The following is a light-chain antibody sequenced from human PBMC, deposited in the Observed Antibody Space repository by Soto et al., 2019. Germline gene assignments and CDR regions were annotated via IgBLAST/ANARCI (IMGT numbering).Light chain of an antibody. CDR1: SSNIGADCD. CDR3: QSFDISLTGYV. CDR2: ANN. V-gene: IGLV1-40*01. Sequence: QSLLTQPPSVSGAPGQTITISCTGSSSNIGADCDVHWYRQLPGTAPKLLIYANNNRPAGVPDRFSASKSGTSASLAITGLQAEDEADYYCQSFDISLTGYVFATGTKLTVL. J-gene: IGLJ1*01.